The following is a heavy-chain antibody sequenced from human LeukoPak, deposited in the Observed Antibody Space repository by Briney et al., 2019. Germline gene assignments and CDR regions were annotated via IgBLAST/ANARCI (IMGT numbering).Heavy chain of an antibody. Sequence: KSGGSLRLSCAASGFTFSSYSMNWVRQAPGKGLEWVSSISSSSSYIYYADSVKGRFTISRDNAKNSLYLQMNSLRAEDTAVYYCASGGVGATRGGRDDYWGQGTLVTVSS. CDR1: GFTFSSYS. CDR3: ASGGVGATRGGRDDY. J-gene: IGHJ4*02. V-gene: IGHV3-21*01. D-gene: IGHD1-26*01. CDR2: ISSSSSYI.